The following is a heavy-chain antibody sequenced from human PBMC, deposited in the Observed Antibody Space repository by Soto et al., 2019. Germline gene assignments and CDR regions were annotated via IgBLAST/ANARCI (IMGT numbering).Heavy chain of an antibody. CDR2: IYPGDSAT. CDR3: ARLSTVVTGDF. Sequence: GESLKISSKGSGNSFTSYWIGWVRQMPGKGLEWMGIIYPGDSATRYSPSFQGQVTISADKSISTAYLQWSSLEASDTAMYYCARLSTVVTGDFWGQGTLVTVSS. J-gene: IGHJ4*02. V-gene: IGHV5-51*01. D-gene: IGHD2-21*02. CDR1: GNSFTSYW.